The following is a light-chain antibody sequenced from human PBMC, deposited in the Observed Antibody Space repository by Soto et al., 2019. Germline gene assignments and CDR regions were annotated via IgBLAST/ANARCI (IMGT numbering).Light chain of an antibody. CDR3: QQYNNWPFS. J-gene: IGKJ5*01. CDR1: QSVSSN. Sequence: EIVMTQSPATLSVSTGERATLSCRASQSVSSNLAWYQQKPGQAPRLLIYGASTRATGIPARFSGTGSETDFTLTISGLQSEDSAVYFCQQYNNWPFSFGQGTRLEIK. CDR2: GAS. V-gene: IGKV3-15*01.